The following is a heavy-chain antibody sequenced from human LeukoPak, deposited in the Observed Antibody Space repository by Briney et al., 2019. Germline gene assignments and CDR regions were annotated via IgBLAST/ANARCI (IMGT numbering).Heavy chain of an antibody. CDR3: ARERRTFDWSPKYYYYGMDV. CDR1: GYTFTGYY. Sequence: GASVKVSCKASGYTFTGYYMHWVRQAPGQGLEWMGWINPNSGGTNYAQKFQGRVTMTRDTSISTAYMELSRLRSDDTAVYYCARERRTFDWSPKYYYYGMDVWGQGTTVTVSS. J-gene: IGHJ6*02. D-gene: IGHD3-9*01. V-gene: IGHV1-2*02. CDR2: INPNSGGT.